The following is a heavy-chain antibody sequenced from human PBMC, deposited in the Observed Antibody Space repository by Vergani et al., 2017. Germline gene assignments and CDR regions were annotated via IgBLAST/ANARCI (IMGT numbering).Heavy chain of an antibody. D-gene: IGHD1-26*01. V-gene: IGHV4-61*02. Sequence: QVHLQESGPGLVKPSQTLSLTCTVSGASISGGGYYWSWIRQPAGKGLEWIGRIYSRGTEYNPSLKSRVAVSINTSTSQFSRKLTSVTAADAAMYYCVRELGASLGAYFDYWGQGALVSVSS. CDR1: GASISGGGYY. J-gene: IGHJ4*02. CDR3: VRELGASLGAYFDY. CDR2: IYSRGT.